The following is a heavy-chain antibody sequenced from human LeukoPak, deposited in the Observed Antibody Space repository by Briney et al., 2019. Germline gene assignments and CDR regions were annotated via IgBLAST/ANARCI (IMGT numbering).Heavy chain of an antibody. CDR2: IYYSGST. D-gene: IGHD6-13*01. J-gene: IGHJ4*02. CDR1: GGSISSSSYY. V-gene: IGHV4-39*07. Sequence: PSETLSLTCTVSGGSISSSSYYWGWIRQPPGKGLEWIGSIYYSGSTYYNPSLKSRVTISVDTSKNQFSLKLSSVTAADTAVYYCARDDSSSWEYYFDYWGQGTLVTVSS. CDR3: ARDDSSSWEYYFDY.